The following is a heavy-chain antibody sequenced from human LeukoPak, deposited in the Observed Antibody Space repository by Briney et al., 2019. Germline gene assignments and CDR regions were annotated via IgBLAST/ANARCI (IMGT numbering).Heavy chain of an antibody. CDR3: ARVMAVNPDWFDP. CDR2: IYNTGST. Sequence: SETLSLTCTVSGASISSESYYWTWIRQPAGKGLEWIGRIYNTGSTKYNPSLKSRVTISIDTSKNQFSLKLNSVTAADTVVYYCARVMAVNPDWFDPWGQGTLVTVSS. J-gene: IGHJ5*02. D-gene: IGHD5-24*01. V-gene: IGHV4-61*02. CDR1: GASISSESYY.